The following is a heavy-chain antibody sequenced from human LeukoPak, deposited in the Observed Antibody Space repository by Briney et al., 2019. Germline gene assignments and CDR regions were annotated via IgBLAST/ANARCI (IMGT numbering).Heavy chain of an antibody. CDR3: ARDWRYCSSTSCFYFDY. CDR1: GFTVSSYY. D-gene: IGHD2-2*01. J-gene: IGHJ4*02. V-gene: IGHV3-53*05. CDR2: IYSGGST. Sequence: GGSLRLSCAASGFTVSSYYMSWVRQAPGKGLEWVSVIYSGGSTYYADSVKGRFTISRDNSKNMLYLQMNSLRAEDTAVYYCARDWRYCSSTSCFYFDYWGQGTLVTVSS.